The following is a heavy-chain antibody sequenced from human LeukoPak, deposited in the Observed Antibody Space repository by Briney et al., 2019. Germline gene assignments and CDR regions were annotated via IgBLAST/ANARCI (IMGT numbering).Heavy chain of an antibody. CDR2: ISSSSSTI. Sequence: GGTLRLSCAASGFTFSSYSMNWVRQAPGKGLEWVSYISSSSSTIYYADSVKGRFTISRDNAKNSLYLQMNSLRAEDTAVYYCAGEPPYYDILTGPDYWGQGTLVTVSS. D-gene: IGHD3-9*01. V-gene: IGHV3-48*01. CDR3: AGEPPYYDILTGPDY. CDR1: GFTFSSYS. J-gene: IGHJ4*02.